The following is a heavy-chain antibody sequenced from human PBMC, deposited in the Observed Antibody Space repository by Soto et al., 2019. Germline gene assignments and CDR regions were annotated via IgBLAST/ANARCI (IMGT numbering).Heavy chain of an antibody. V-gene: IGHV3-23*01. CDR3: ARDLENNFGH. J-gene: IGHJ1*01. D-gene: IGHD1-1*01. Sequence: EVQLLESGGALVQPGGSLRLSCAASGFTFRMYAMNWVRQAPGKGLEWVSGITGGGGSGTYYGDSVKGRFTISRDNSKSMLFLQMNRLRAEDTAVYYCARDLENNFGHWGQGTLVTVFS. CDR2: ITGGGGSGT. CDR1: GFTFRMYA.